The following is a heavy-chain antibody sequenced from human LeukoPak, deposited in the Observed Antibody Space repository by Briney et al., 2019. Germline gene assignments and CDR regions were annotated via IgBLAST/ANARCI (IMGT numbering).Heavy chain of an antibody. CDR3: ARRGLYSASYDY. CDR1: GYSFTIYW. J-gene: IGHJ4*02. D-gene: IGHD1-26*01. Sequence: GESLNISCKGCGYSFTIYWIGWVREMRGKALEWMGIIYPGYSDTIYSLCVQGLVTISADKSIRTVYVQWSSLKASDTAMYLCARRGLYSASYDYWGEGTLVTVSS. CDR2: IYPGYSDT. V-gene: IGHV5-51*01.